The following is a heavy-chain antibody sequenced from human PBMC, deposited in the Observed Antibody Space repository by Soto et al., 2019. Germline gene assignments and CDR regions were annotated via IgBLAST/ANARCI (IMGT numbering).Heavy chain of an antibody. CDR3: AKDLGYLDP. Sequence: PGGSLRLSCAASGFTFSSYGMHWVRQAPGKGLEWVAVISYDGSNKYYADSVKGRFTISRDNSKNTLYLQMNSLRAEDTAVYYCAKDLGYLDPWGQGTLVTSPQ. D-gene: IGHD3-16*01. CDR1: GFTFSSYG. CDR2: ISYDGSNK. V-gene: IGHV3-30*18. J-gene: IGHJ5*02.